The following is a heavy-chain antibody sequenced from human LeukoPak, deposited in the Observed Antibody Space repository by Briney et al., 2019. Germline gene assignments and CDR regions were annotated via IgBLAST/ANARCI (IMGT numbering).Heavy chain of an antibody. V-gene: IGHV3-33*01. CDR3: ARQRGYSYGLDY. CDR2: IWYDGSNK. D-gene: IGHD5-18*01. Sequence: GGSLRPSCAASGFTFSSYGMHWVRQAPGKGLEWVAVIWYDGSNKYYADSVKGRFTISRDNSKNTLYLQMNSLRAEDTAVYYCARQRGYSYGLDYWGQGTLVTVSS. J-gene: IGHJ4*02. CDR1: GFTFSSYG.